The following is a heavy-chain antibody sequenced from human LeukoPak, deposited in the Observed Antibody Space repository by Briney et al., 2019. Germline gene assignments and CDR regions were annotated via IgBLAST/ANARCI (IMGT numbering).Heavy chain of an antibody. CDR1: QFTLSYYA. CDR3: ATSTRGYTYTLDY. D-gene: IGHD5-12*01. V-gene: IGHV3-30*04. Sequence: GRSLRLSCAASQFTLSYYAMHWVRQAPGKGLEWVALISSDGTNQYYAHSVKGRFTISRDSRKNTLYLQTDSLKPEDTAVYYCATSTRGYTYTLDYWGQGTLVTVSS. CDR2: ISSDGTNQ. J-gene: IGHJ4*02.